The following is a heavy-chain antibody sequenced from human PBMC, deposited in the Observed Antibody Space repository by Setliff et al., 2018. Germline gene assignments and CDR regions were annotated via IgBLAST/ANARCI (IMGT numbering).Heavy chain of an antibody. CDR3: TKVGVFGGGYYDF. CDR1: GFSFDGYS. V-gene: IGHV3-48*01. Sequence: PGGSLRLSCAASGFSFDGYSMNWVRQAPGKGLEWVSSISSTSSAIYYADSVEGRFTISRDNAKTSLYLQMNSLRAEDTAVYYCTKVGVFGGGYYDFWGQGTLVTVSS. CDR2: ISSTSSAI. J-gene: IGHJ4*02. D-gene: IGHD3-16*01.